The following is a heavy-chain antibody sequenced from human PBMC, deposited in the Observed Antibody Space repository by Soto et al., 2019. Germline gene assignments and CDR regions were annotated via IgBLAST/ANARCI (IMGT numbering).Heavy chain of an antibody. CDR3: AREDIMGTRSYDE. D-gene: IGHD1-26*01. CDR1: AFTFSSYS. Sequence: LGGSLRLSCGVSAFTFSSYSMNWVRQAPGKGLEWLSYICSRSQTIFYADSVKGRFTISRDNAKNSLYLQMNSLRDEDTAVYFGAREDIMGTRSYDEWAKATLVTVAS. CDR2: ICSRSQTI. V-gene: IGHV3-48*02. J-gene: IGHJ4*02.